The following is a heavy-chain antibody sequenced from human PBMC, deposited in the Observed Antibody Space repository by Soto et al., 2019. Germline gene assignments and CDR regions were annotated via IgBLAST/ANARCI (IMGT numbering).Heavy chain of an antibody. J-gene: IGHJ6*02. CDR3: ARVRWSYDFWSGYPSGMDV. Sequence: SVKVSCKASGYTFTSYGISWGRQAPGQGLEWMGWISAYNGNTNYAQKLQGRVTMTTDTSTSTAYMELRSLSSDDTAVYYCARVRWSYDFWSGYPSGMDVWGQGTTVTVSS. V-gene: IGHV1-18*04. CDR2: ISAYNGNT. CDR1: GYTFTSYG. D-gene: IGHD3-3*01.